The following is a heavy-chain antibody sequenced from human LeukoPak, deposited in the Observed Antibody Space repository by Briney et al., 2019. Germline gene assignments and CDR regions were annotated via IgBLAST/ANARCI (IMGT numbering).Heavy chain of an antibody. D-gene: IGHD1-26*01. Sequence: SVKVSCKASGYTFTSYDINWVRQAPGQGLEWMGGIIPIFGTANYAQKFQGRVTMTRDMSTSTVYMELSSLKSDDTAAYYCARGGYTYGWSYYFDYWGQGTLVTVSS. CDR2: IIPIFGTA. CDR1: GYTFTSYD. J-gene: IGHJ4*02. V-gene: IGHV1-69*05. CDR3: ARGGYTYGWSYYFDY.